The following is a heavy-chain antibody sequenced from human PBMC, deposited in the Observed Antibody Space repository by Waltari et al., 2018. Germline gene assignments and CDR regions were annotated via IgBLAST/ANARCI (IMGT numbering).Heavy chain of an antibody. CDR2: ISSLNKYT. Sequence: EVRLVGSGGGLVKPGGSLRLSCAASGFTFSSDALTWVRQAPRKGLECVSSISSLNKYTYYADSVKGRFTISRDNAKNSLYLQMNSLRAEDTAVYFCARDGISSTQSRYFDYWGQGVLVTVSS. J-gene: IGHJ4*02. CDR1: GFTFSSDA. V-gene: IGHV3-21*01. CDR3: ARDGISSTQSRYFDY. D-gene: IGHD6-13*01.